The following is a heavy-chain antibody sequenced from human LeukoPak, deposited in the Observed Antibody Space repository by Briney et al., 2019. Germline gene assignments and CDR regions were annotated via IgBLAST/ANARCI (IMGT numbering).Heavy chain of an antibody. D-gene: IGHD3-22*01. CDR2: TSYDGSNK. CDR1: GFTFSSYG. J-gene: IGHJ4*02. V-gene: IGHV3-30*03. CDR3: ATERGITMIVVAPDFDY. Sequence: GGSLRLSCAASGFTFSSYGMHWVRQAPGKGLEWVAVTSYDGSNKYYADSVKGRFTISRDNSKNTLYLQMNSLRAEDTAVYYCATERGITMIVVAPDFDYWGQGTLVTVSS.